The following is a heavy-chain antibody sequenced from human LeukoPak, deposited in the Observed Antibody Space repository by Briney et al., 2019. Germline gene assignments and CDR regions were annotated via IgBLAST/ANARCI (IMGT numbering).Heavy chain of an antibody. J-gene: IGHJ6*03. Sequence: PGGSLRLSCAASGFTFSSYWMSWVRQAPGKGLEWVAFIRYDGSNKYYADSVKGRFTISRDNSKNTLYLQMNSLRAEDTAVYYCAKDGAYGSGTESDYYYYYYMDVWGKGTTVTISS. D-gene: IGHD3-10*01. CDR1: GFTFSSYW. CDR2: IRYDGSNK. V-gene: IGHV3-30*02. CDR3: AKDGAYGSGTESDYYYYYYMDV.